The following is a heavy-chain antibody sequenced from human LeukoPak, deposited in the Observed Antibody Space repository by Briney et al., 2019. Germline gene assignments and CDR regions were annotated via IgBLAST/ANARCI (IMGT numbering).Heavy chain of an antibody. CDR2: IYYSGNT. CDR3: ARHQRWSYFDY. V-gene: IGHV4-39*01. CDR1: GVSISSSNSY. Sequence: SETLSLTCTVSGVSISSSNSYWGWIRQPPGKGLEWIGSIYYSGNTYYNPSLKSRVTISVDTSKNQFSLKLSSVTAADTAVYYCARHQRWSYFDYWVQGTLVTVSS. D-gene: IGHD2-15*01. J-gene: IGHJ4*02.